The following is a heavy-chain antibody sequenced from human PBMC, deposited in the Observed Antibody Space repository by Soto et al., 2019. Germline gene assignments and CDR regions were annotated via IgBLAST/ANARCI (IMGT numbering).Heavy chain of an antibody. V-gene: IGHV2-26*01. D-gene: IGHD4-17*01. J-gene: IGHJ6*01. CDR2: FFSDAER. CDR3: ARMDGDYNYYGLDV. CDR1: GFSLTNGRMG. Sequence: SGPTLVNPTETLTLTCSVSGFSLTNGRMGVSCIRQPPGKALEWLAHFFSDAERSYSTSMQSRLNMYKDSSGSQVVLTMTNMAPADTATYFCARMDGDYNYYGLDVWGDGIAVTVSS.